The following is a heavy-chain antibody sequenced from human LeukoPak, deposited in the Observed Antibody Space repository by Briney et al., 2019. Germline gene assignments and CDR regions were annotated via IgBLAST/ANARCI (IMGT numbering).Heavy chain of an antibody. V-gene: IGHV1-18*01. CDR2: VSAYNGKT. J-gene: IGHJ4*02. D-gene: IGHD4-17*01. CDR1: GFTFPKYG. CDR3: ARESYGEEDN. Sequence: ASVKVSCKASGFTFPKYGITWVRQAPGQGLEWVGWVSAYNGKTKYEQKFQGRVSMTTDTSTDTAYMELGSLRSDDTAVYYCARESYGEEDNWGQGTLVTVSS.